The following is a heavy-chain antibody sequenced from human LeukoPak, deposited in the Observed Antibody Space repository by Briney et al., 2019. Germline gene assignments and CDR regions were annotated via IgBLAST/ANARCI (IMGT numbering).Heavy chain of an antibody. D-gene: IGHD2-2*01. CDR1: GGSFSGYY. V-gene: IGHV4-31*11. CDR2: IYYSGST. Sequence: SETLSLTCAVYGGSFSGYYWSWIRQHPGKGLEWIGYIYYSGSTYYNPSLKSRVTISVDTSKNQFSLKLSSVTAADTAVYYCARGSSTSWSYYYYYGMGVWGQGTTVTVSS. J-gene: IGHJ6*02. CDR3: ARGSSTSWSYYYYYGMGV.